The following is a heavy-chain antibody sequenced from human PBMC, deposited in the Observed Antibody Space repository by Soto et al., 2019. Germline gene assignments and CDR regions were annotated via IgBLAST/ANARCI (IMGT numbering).Heavy chain of an antibody. V-gene: IGHV4-61*01. CDR1: GGSVSSGSYY. D-gene: IGHD3-22*01. J-gene: IGHJ4*02. Sequence: ERLSLTCTFSGGSVSSGSYYLSLIRQPPGKGLEWIGYIYYSGSTNYNPSLKSRVTISVDTSKNQFSLKLSSVTAADTAVYYCARDKGGSYDSSGYVDYWGQRTLVTVPS. CDR3: ARDKGGSYDSSGYVDY. CDR2: IYYSGST.